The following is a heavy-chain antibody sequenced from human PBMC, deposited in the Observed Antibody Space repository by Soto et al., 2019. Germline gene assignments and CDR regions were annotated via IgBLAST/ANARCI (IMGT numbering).Heavy chain of an antibody. CDR2: TYYRSKWYN. D-gene: IGHD6-19*01. CDR3: ARYLVAVAGTTSHGMDV. Sequence: KQSQTLSLTCAISGDSVSSNSAAWNWIRQSPSRGLEWLGRTYYRSKWYNDYAVSVKSRITINPDTSKNQFSLQLNSVTPEDTAVYYCARYLVAVAGTTSHGMDVWGQGTTVTVSS. CDR1: GDSVSSNSAA. J-gene: IGHJ6*02. V-gene: IGHV6-1*01.